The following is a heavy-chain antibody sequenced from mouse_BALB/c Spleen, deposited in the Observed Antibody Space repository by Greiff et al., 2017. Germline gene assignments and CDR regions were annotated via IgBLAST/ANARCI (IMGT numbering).Heavy chain of an antibody. V-gene: IGHV14-1*02. D-gene: IGHD6-1*01. J-gene: IGHJ3*01. CDR3: ARCLQRRAD. CDR1: GFTIKDYY. CDR2: IDPENGNT. Sequence: VQLQQSGAELVRPGALVKLSCKASGFTIKDYYMHWVKQRPEQGLEWIGWIDPENGNTIYDPKFQGKASITADTSSITAYLQLSSLTSEDSAVYCCARCLQRRADWGQGTLVTVSA.